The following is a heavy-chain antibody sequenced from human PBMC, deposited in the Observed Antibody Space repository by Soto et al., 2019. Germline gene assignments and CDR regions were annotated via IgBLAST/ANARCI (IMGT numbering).Heavy chain of an antibody. D-gene: IGHD4-17*01. Sequence: EVQLLESGGGLAQPGGSLRLSCAASGFTFSNYGMTWVRQAPGKGLEWVSGISGSGTNTFYADAVKGRFAISRDNSKNTLYLQMNSLRGEDMAVYYCARGHDYGEHSTRRIAEYFQNWGQGTLVTVSS. J-gene: IGHJ1*01. CDR2: ISGSGTNT. CDR3: ARGHDYGEHSTRRIAEYFQN. V-gene: IGHV3-23*01. CDR1: GFTFSNYG.